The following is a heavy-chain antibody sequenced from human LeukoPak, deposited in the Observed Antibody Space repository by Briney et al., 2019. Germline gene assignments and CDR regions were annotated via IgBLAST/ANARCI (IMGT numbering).Heavy chain of an antibody. CDR2: IYHSGST. CDR1: GYSISSGYY. Sequence: SETLSLTCAVSGYSISSGYYWGWIRQPPGKGLEWIGSIYHSGSTYYNPSLTSRVTISVDTSKNQFSLKLSSVTAADTAVYYCARQLKVGTFEAFDIWGQGTMVTVSS. CDR3: ARQLKVGTFEAFDI. J-gene: IGHJ3*02. V-gene: IGHV4-38-2*01. D-gene: IGHD1-26*01.